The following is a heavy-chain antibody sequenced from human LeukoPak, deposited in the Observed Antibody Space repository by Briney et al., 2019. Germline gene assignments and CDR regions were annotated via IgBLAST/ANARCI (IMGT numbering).Heavy chain of an antibody. V-gene: IGHV3-20*04. Sequence: PEGSLRLSCAASGFTFDDYGMSWVRQAPGKGLEWVSGINWNGGSTGYADSVKGRFTISRDNAKNSLYLQMNSLRAEDTAVYYCARESPPQYSYDSSSYLGPMDAFDIWGQGTMVTVSS. CDR1: GFTFDDYG. CDR3: ARESPPQYSYDSSSYLGPMDAFDI. CDR2: INWNGGST. J-gene: IGHJ3*02. D-gene: IGHD3-22*01.